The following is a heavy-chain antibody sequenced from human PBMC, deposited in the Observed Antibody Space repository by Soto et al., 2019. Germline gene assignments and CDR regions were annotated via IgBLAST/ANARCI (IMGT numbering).Heavy chain of an antibody. D-gene: IGHD3-10*01. J-gene: IGHJ3*02. CDR3: ARGGGLLLWFGELFKGAFDI. Sequence: GGSLRLSCAASGFTVSSNYMSWVSQAPGKGLEWVSVIYSGGSTYYADSVKGRFTISRHNSKNTLYLQMNSLRAEDTAVYYCARGGGLLLWFGELFKGAFDIWGQGTMVTVSS. CDR2: IYSGGST. CDR1: GFTVSSNY. V-gene: IGHV3-53*04.